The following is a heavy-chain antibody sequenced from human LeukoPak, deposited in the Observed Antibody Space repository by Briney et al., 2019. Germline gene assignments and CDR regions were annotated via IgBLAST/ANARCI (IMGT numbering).Heavy chain of an antibody. CDR1: GGSISSGDYY. V-gene: IGHV4-30-4*01. CDR2: IYYSGST. Sequence: PSETLSLTCTVSGGSISSGDYYWSWIRQPPGKGLEWIGYIYYSGSTYYNPSLKSRVTISVDTSKNQFSPKLSSVTAADTAVYYCARVGRWGIADYWGQGTLVTVSS. J-gene: IGHJ4*02. D-gene: IGHD6-13*01. CDR3: ARVGRWGIADY.